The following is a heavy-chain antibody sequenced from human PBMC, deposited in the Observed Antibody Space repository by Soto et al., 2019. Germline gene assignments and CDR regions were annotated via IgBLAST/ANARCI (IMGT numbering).Heavy chain of an antibody. CDR3: ARGEGPAPPS. CDR2: INHSGST. J-gene: IGHJ5*02. Sequence: QVQLQQWGAGLLKPSETLSLTCAAYGGSFSVYYWSWIRQSPGKGLEWIGEINHSGSTNYNPSLESRVTLSLDASKNQLSLRLSSVTAADTAVYYCARGEGPAPPSWGQGTLVTVSS. CDR1: GGSFSVYY. V-gene: IGHV4-34*01. D-gene: IGHD2-2*01.